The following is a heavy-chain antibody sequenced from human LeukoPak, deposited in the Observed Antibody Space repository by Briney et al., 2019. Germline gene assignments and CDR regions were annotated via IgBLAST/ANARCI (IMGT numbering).Heavy chain of an antibody. V-gene: IGHV4-59*08. CDR1: GHPLSIYY. D-gene: IGHD3-10*01. CDR3: ARTPLTYYGSVNSYFDY. Sequence: PSETQSLTCTVSGHPLSIYYGSWIRQPPGKGLECIGYIYYSGSTNYNHSLKSRVTISVDTSKNQFSLKLSSVTAADTAVYYCARTPLTYYGSVNSYFDYWGQGTLVTVSS. CDR2: IYYSGST. J-gene: IGHJ4*02.